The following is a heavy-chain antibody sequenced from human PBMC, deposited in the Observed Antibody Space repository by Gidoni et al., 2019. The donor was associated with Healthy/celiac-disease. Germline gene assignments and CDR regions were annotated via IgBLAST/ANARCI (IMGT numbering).Heavy chain of an antibody. J-gene: IGHJ6*02. CDR2: IYGGGST. D-gene: IGHD3-10*01. CDR3: ARESSGYYYYGMDV. CDR1: EFPVSSNY. V-gene: IGHV3-66*01. Sequence: EVQLVESGGGLVQPGGSLRLSCAACEFPVSSNYMSWVRQAPGKGLEWVSVIYGGGSTYYADSVKGRFTISRDNSKNTLYLQMNSLRAEDTAVYYCARESSGYYYYGMDVWGQGTTVTVSS.